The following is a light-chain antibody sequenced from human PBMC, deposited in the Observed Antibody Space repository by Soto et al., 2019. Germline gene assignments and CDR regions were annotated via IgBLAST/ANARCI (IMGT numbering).Light chain of an antibody. CDR3: QQYYTDAWM. CDR1: QSILYSSNNKNY. Sequence: DIVMTQSPDSLPVSLGERATINCKSSQSILYSSNNKNYLAWYQQTPGQPPRLLIYWASTRESGVPDRFSGSGSGTGFTLTISSRQAEDAAIYYCQQYYTDAWMFGQGTKVDIK. J-gene: IGKJ1*01. CDR2: WAS. V-gene: IGKV4-1*01.